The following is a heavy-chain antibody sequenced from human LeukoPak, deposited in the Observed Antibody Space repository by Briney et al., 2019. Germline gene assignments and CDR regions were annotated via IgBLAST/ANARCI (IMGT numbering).Heavy chain of an antibody. CDR1: GYSISSGYY. J-gene: IGHJ4*02. CDR2: IYHSGST. Sequence: SETLSLTCTVSGYSISSGYYWGWIRQPPGKGLEWIGSIYHSGSTYYNPSLKSRVTISVDTSKNQFSLKLSSVTAADTAVYYCARSYSSSSLDYWGQGTLVTVSS. CDR3: ARSYSSSSLDY. V-gene: IGHV4-38-2*02. D-gene: IGHD6-13*01.